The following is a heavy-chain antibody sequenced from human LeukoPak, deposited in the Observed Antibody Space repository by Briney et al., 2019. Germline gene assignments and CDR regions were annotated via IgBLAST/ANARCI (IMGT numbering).Heavy chain of an antibody. CDR3: ARDNWNDAPGGFDP. CDR2: ISSSGSTI. Sequence: QPGGSLRLSCAAPGFTFSTYEMNWVRQAPGKGLEWVSYISSSGSTIYYADSVKGRFTISRDNAKNSLYLQMNSLRAEDTAVYYCARDNWNDAPGGFDPWGQGTLVTVSS. V-gene: IGHV3-48*03. CDR1: GFTFSTYE. J-gene: IGHJ5*02. D-gene: IGHD1-20*01.